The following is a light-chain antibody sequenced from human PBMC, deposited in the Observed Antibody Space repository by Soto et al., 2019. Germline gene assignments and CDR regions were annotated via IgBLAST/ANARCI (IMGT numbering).Light chain of an antibody. CDR2: DAS. Sequence: DIRMTQSPSTLSASVGDRVTFTCRASESISRYLAWYQQKPGKAPRLLIYDASSLESGVPSRFSGSGSGTEFSLTICSLQPDDSATYYCQQYNSHPWTFGQGTKVEIK. CDR1: ESISRY. CDR3: QQYNSHPWT. V-gene: IGKV1-5*01. J-gene: IGKJ1*01.